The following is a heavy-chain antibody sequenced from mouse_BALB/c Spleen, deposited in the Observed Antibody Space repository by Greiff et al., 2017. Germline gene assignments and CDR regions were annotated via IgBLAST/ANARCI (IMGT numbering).Heavy chain of an antibody. V-gene: IGHV3-6*02. Sequence: VQLQQSGPGLVKPSQSLSLTCSVTGYSITSGYYWNWIRQFPGNKLEWMGYISYDGSNNYNPSLKNRISITRDTSKNQFFLKLNSVTTEDTATYYCARGGDYYGRNAMDYWGQGTSVTVSS. CDR1: GYSITSGYY. CDR2: ISYDGSN. J-gene: IGHJ4*01. D-gene: IGHD1-1*01. CDR3: ARGGDYYGRNAMDY.